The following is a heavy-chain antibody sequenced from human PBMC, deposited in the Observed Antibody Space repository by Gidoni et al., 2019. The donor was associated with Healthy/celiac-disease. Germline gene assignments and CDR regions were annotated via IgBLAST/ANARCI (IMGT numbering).Heavy chain of an antibody. V-gene: IGHV1-69*04. CDR1: AGTLSSHA. CDR2: IIPLLGIE. D-gene: IGHD2-2*01. Sequence: QVQLVQSGAEVKKPGSSVTVSCKASAGTLSSHAISWLRQAPGHGLEWMGRIIPLLGIENDAQKFQGRVTITADKSTRTAYVELSSLRSEDTAVYYCAREMLDCSSTSCYGANYYYYGMDVWGQGTTVTVSS. CDR3: AREMLDCSSTSCYGANYYYYGMDV. J-gene: IGHJ6*02.